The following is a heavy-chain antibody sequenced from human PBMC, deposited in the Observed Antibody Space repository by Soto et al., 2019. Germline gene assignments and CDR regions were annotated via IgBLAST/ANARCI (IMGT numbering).Heavy chain of an antibody. J-gene: IGHJ3*02. Sequence: EVQVLESGGELVQPGGSLRLTCSVSGFTFSTSSMNWVRQAPGKALECVSTISGSGDITYYADSVKGRFTTSRDNSKSTVYLQMNSLRVEDTAVYHCAKVCDTPIADAFDIWGQGTMLTVSS. D-gene: IGHD2-21*01. CDR3: AKVCDTPIADAFDI. V-gene: IGHV3-23*01. CDR1: GFTFSTSS. CDR2: ISGSGDIT.